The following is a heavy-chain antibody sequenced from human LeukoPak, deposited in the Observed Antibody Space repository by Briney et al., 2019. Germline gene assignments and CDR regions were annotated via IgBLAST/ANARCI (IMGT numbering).Heavy chain of an antibody. J-gene: IGHJ5*01. V-gene: IGHV4-39*01. CDR2: IYFSGTP. D-gene: IGHD6-13*01. CDR1: RGSIRTADYY. Sequence: PSETLSLTCTVSRGSIRTADYYWAWVRQPPGEGLKWLGSIYFSGTPYFNPSLKSRVAVSIDTSKNQFSLKVTSVNASDTAVYFCARTSSWYAGAWFDSWGQGTLVTVSS. CDR3: ARTSSWYAGAWFDS.